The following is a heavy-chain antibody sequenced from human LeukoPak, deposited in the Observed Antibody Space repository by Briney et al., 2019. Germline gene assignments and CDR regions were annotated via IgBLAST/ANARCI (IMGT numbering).Heavy chain of an antibody. CDR1: GFTFSRYS. CDR3: ARARLSFTRGIGAHYFDS. CDR2: IGSSSSSTI. Sequence: GGSLRLSCAASGFTFSRYSMNWVRQAPGKGLEWVSYIGSSSSSTIYYVDSVKGRFTISRDNAKNSLYLQMNSLRAEDTAVYYCARARLSFTRGIGAHYFDSWGQGTLVTVSS. V-gene: IGHV3-48*01. J-gene: IGHJ4*02. D-gene: IGHD2-15*01.